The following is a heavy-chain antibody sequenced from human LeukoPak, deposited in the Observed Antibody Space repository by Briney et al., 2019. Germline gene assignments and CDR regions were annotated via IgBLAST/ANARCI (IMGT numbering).Heavy chain of an antibody. Sequence: GESLKISCQGSGYNFPIYWIGWVLQMPGKGLEWMVIIYPADSTAHYSPSFQGQVTISVDKSISTAYLQWSSLKASDTAMYYCATNYRGYGDYWGQGTLVTVSP. V-gene: IGHV5-51*01. CDR3: ATNYRGYGDY. CDR2: IYPADSTA. J-gene: IGHJ4*02. D-gene: IGHD5-12*01. CDR1: GYNFPIYW.